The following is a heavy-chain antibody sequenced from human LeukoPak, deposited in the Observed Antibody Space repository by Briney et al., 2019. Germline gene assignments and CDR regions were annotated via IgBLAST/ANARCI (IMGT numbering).Heavy chain of an antibody. Sequence: SESLSLTRLVSRGSISSSIYYWGWIRDPPGKGLEGVGCIYYSESTYYNPPLKSRVTIAVNTTKNQFSLKLSSVTAADPAVYYCATIVVVPAEEGDAFDIWGQGTMVTVSS. V-gene: IGHV4-39*01. CDR1: RGSISSSIYY. D-gene: IGHD2-2*01. J-gene: IGHJ3*02. CDR2: IYYSEST. CDR3: ATIVVVPAEEGDAFDI.